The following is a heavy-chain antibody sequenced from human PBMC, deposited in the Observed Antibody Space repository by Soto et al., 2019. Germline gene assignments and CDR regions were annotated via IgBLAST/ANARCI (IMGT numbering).Heavy chain of an antibody. CDR1: GYSLTSYW. J-gene: IGHJ6*02. CDR2: IYPGDSDT. V-gene: IGHV5-51*01. D-gene: IGHD2-2*01. CDR3: ARLVPQDIVVVPAALYGMDV. Sequence: GESLKISCKGSGYSLTSYWIGWVRQMPGKGLEWMGIIYPGDSDTRYSPSFQGQVTISADKSISTAYLQWSSLKASDTAMYYCARLVPQDIVVVPAALYGMDVWGQGTTVTVSS.